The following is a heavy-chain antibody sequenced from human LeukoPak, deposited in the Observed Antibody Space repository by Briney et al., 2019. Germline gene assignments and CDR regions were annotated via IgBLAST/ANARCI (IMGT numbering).Heavy chain of an antibody. J-gene: IGHJ4*02. V-gene: IGHV4-39*01. D-gene: IGHD2-15*01. Sequence: ASETLSLTCTVSGGSITSYSYYWGWIRQPPGKGLEWIASIYYGGDTNYNPSLKSRVTISVDTSKNQFSLKLISVTAADTAVYYCARALYCSSSNCYDGASDYWGRGTLVTVSS. CDR3: ARALYCSSSNCYDGASDY. CDR2: IYYGGDT. CDR1: GGSITSYSYY.